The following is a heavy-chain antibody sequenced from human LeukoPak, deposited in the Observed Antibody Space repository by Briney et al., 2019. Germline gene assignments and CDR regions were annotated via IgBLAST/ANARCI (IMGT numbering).Heavy chain of an antibody. V-gene: IGHV4-34*01. CDR2: INHSGST. J-gene: IGHJ3*02. Sequence: SETLSLTCAVYGGSFSGYYWSWIRQPPGKGLEWIGEINHSGSTNYNPSLKSRVTISVDTSKNQFSLQLNSVTPEDTAVYYCARDKTSDDAFDIWGQGTMVTVSS. CDR1: GGSFSGYY. D-gene: IGHD2-2*01. CDR3: ARDKTSDDAFDI.